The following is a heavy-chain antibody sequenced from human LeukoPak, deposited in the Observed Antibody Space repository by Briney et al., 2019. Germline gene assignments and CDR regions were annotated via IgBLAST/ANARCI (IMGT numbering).Heavy chain of an antibody. CDR2: ISSTSTYI. CDR3: AREYTAMAYDY. CDR1: GFAFSDDS. D-gene: IGHD5-18*01. J-gene: IGHJ4*02. Sequence: GGSLRLSCVASGFAFSDDSMNWVRQPPGKGLEWVSSISSTSTYIYYADSVKGRFTISRDNAGNSLFLQMNNLRVDDSAVYYCAREYTAMAYDYWGQGNLVTVSS. V-gene: IGHV3-21*01.